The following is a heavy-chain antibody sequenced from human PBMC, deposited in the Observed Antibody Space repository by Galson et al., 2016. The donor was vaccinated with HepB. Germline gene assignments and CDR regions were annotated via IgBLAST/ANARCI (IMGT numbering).Heavy chain of an antibody. D-gene: IGHD2-2*01. CDR1: GDSISSGDNY. CDR3: ARVRDCTSTNSYCFDP. J-gene: IGHJ5*02. Sequence: TLSLTCTVSGDSISSGDNYWSWIRQHPGKVLEWIGYIYYSGSTYYNPSLKSRVTISVDTSKNQFSLKLSSVTAADTAVYYCARVRDCTSTNSYCFDPWGQGTLVTVSS. CDR2: IYYSGST. V-gene: IGHV4-31*03.